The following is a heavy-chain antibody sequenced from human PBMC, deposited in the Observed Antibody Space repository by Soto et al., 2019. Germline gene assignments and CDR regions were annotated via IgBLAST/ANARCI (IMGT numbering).Heavy chain of an antibody. D-gene: IGHD7-27*01. CDR1: GGSISSGYY. CDR3: ARGMGNYAFDI. V-gene: IGHV4-31*03. J-gene: IGHJ3*02. Sequence: SETLSLTCTVSGGSISSGYYWSWIRQHPGKGLEWIGYIFYSGSSYHNPSLKSRLTMSVDTSKNQFSLKLSSVTAADTAVYYCARGMGNYAFDIWGQGTMVTVSS. CDR2: IFYSGSS.